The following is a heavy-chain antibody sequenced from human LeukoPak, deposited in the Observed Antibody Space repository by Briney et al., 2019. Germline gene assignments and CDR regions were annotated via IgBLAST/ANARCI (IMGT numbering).Heavy chain of an antibody. CDR3: ARVRSEYSKTTYYFDY. V-gene: IGHV1-18*01. D-gene: IGHD6-6*01. CDR2: ISAYNGNT. Sequence: ASVKVSCKASGYTFTSYGISWVRQAPGQGLEWMGWISAYNGNTNYAQKLQGRVTMTTDTSTSTAYMELRSLRSDDTAVYYCARVRSEYSKTTYYFDYWGQGTLVTVSS. J-gene: IGHJ4*02. CDR1: GYTFTSYG.